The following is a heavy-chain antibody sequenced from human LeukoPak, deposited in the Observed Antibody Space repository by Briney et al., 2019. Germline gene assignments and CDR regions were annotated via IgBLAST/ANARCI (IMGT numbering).Heavy chain of an antibody. Sequence: ASVTVSCKASGYTFTGYYMHWVRQAPGQGLEWMGRINPNSGGTNYAQKFQGRVTMTRDTAISTAYLELSRLRSDDTAVYYCARAGSTENLDAFDIWGQGTMVTVSS. D-gene: IGHD2-2*01. CDR3: ARAGSTENLDAFDI. CDR2: INPNSGGT. CDR1: GYTFTGYY. J-gene: IGHJ3*02. V-gene: IGHV1-2*06.